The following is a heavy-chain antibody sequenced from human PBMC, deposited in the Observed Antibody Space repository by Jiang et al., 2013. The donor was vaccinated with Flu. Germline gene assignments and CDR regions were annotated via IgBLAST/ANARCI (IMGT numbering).Heavy chain of an antibody. D-gene: IGHD6-19*01. CDR3: ARTEKDSSGWFDY. J-gene: IGHJ4*02. V-gene: IGHV4-30-2*04. Sequence: ISVDTSKNQFSLKLSSVTAADTAVYYCARTEKDSSGWFDYWGQGTLVTVSS.